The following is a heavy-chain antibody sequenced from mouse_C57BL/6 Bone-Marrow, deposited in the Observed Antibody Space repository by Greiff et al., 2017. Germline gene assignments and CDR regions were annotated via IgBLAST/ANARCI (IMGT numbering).Heavy chain of an antibody. CDR1: GYTFTDYY. Sequence: EVQLQQSGPELVKPGASVKISCKASGYTFTDYYMNWVKQSHGKSLEWIGDINPNNGGTSYNQKFKGKATLTVDKSSSTAYMELRSLTSEGSAVYYCARLFFAYWGQGTLVTVSA. CDR3: ARLFFAY. CDR2: INPNNGGT. D-gene: IGHD1-1*01. J-gene: IGHJ3*01. V-gene: IGHV1-26*01.